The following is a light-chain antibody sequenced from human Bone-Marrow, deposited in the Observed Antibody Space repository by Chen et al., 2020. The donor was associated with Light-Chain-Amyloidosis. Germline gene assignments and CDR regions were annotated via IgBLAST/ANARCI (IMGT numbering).Light chain of an antibody. CDR3: QVWDRSSDRPV. Sequence: SYVLTQPSSVSVAPGQTATIACGGNNIGSTSVHWYQQTPGQAPLLVVYDDSDRASGIPERLSGSNSGNTATLTISRVEAGDEDDYYWQVWDRSSDRPVFGGGTKLTVL. CDR1: NIGSTS. V-gene: IGLV3-21*02. CDR2: DDS. J-gene: IGLJ3*02.